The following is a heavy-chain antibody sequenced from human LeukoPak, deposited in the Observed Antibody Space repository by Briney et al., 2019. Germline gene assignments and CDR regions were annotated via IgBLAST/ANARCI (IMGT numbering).Heavy chain of an antibody. D-gene: IGHD1-26*01. CDR3: ARGPSVGATTIDFDY. CDR2: IYSGGST. CDR1: GFTVSSNY. Sequence: GGSLRLSYAASGFTVSSNYMSWVRQAPGKGLEWVSVIYSGGSTYYADSVKGRFTISRDNSKNTLYLQMNSLRAEDTAVYYCARGPSVGATTIDFDYWGQGTLVTVSS. J-gene: IGHJ4*02. V-gene: IGHV3-53*01.